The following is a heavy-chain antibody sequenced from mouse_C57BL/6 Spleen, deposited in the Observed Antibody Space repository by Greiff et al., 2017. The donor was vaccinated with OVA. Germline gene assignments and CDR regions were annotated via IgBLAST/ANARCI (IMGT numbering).Heavy chain of an antibody. CDR2: ITHSGET. J-gene: IGHJ3*01. CDR1: GFPITSGYY. D-gene: IGHD2-4*01. CDR3: AGAPDYDGGFAY. Sequence: VQLQQSGPGLVKPSQSLFLTCSITGFPITSGYYWIWIRQSPGKPLEWMGYITHSGETFYNPSLQSPISITRETSKNQFFLQMNSVTTEDTAMYYCAGAPDYDGGFAYWGQGTLVTVSA. V-gene: IGHV12-3*01.